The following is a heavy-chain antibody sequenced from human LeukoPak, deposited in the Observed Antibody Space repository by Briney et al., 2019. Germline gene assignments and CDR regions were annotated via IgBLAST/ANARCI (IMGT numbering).Heavy chain of an antibody. D-gene: IGHD4-17*01. Sequence: GASVKVSCKASGGTFSSYAISWVRQAPGQGLEWMGGIIPIFGTANYAQKFQGRVTITADESTGTAYMELSSPRSEDTAVYYCARETYGDYVRNAFDIWGQGTMVTVSS. CDR3: ARETYGDYVRNAFDI. CDR1: GGTFSSYA. CDR2: IIPIFGTA. J-gene: IGHJ3*02. V-gene: IGHV1-69*13.